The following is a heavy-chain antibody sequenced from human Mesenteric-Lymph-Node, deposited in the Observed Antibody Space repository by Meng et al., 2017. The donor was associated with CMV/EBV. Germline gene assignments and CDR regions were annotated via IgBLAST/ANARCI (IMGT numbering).Heavy chain of an antibody. CDR1: GFTFSNYA. CDR2: ISNSGGGA. Sequence: GESLKISCAASGFTFSNYAMSWVRQAPGKGLEWVAGISNSGGGAYYADSVKGRFTISRDNSKNTLYLQMNSLRAEDTAVYSCVKDLTTATTYFDYWGQGTLVTVS. J-gene: IGHJ4*02. CDR3: VKDLTTATTYFDY. D-gene: IGHD4-11*01. V-gene: IGHV3-23*01.